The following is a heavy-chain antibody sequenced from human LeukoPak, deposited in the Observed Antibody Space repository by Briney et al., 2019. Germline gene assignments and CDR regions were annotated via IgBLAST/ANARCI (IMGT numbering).Heavy chain of an antibody. Sequence: ASVKVSCKASGYTFTSYYMHWVRQAPGQGLEWMGIINPSGGSTTYAQKFQGRVTMTRDTSTSTVYMELSSLRAEDTAVYYCAREPSPHDAFDIWGLGTMVTVSS. V-gene: IGHV1-46*01. CDR3: AREPSPHDAFDI. CDR2: INPSGGST. J-gene: IGHJ3*02. CDR1: GYTFTSYY.